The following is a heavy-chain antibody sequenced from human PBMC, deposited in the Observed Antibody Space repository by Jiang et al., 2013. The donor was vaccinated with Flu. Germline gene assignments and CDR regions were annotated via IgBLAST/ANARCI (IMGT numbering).Heavy chain of an antibody. D-gene: IGHD7-27*01. CDR2: INAVNGIT. J-gene: IGHJ4*02. V-gene: IGHV1-3*01. CDR1: GYTFTTSA. CDR3: ARDGLGRTGHLDY. Sequence: GAEVKKPGASVKVSCKASGYTFTTSAIHWVRQAPGQRLEWMGWINAVNGITKYSQRFQGRVTITRDTSASTEYMELSSLRSEDTAVYYCARDGLGRTGHLDYWGQGTLVTVSS.